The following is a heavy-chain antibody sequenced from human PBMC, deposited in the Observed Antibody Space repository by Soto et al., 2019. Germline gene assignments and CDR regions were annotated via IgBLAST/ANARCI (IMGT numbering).Heavy chain of an antibody. CDR3: ARQSCSSTSCYAFYYYYYGMDV. CDR1: GYTFTSCG. D-gene: IGHD2-2*01. J-gene: IGHJ6*02. CDR2: ISAYNGNT. V-gene: IGHV1-18*01. Sequence: ASVKVSCKASGYTFTSCGISWVRQAPGQGLEWMGWISAYNGNTNYAQKLQGRVTMTTDTSTSTAYMELRSLRSDDTAVYYCARQSCSSTSCYAFYYYYYGMDVWGQGTTVTVSS.